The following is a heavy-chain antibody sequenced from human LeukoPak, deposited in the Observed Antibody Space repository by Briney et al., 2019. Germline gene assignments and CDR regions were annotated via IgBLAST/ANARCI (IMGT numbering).Heavy chain of an antibody. CDR1: GYTFTSYG. J-gene: IGHJ4*02. Sequence: ASVKASCKASGYTFTSYGISWVRQAPGQGLEWMGWISAYNGNTNYAQKLQGRVTMTTDTSTSTAYMELRSLRSDDTAVYYCASSVLGGSYFLYWGQGTLVTVSS. V-gene: IGHV1-18*01. CDR3: ASSVLGGSYFLY. D-gene: IGHD3-16*01. CDR2: ISAYNGNT.